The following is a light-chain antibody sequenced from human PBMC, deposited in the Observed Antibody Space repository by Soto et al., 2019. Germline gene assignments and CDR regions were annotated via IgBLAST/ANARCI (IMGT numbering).Light chain of an antibody. CDR1: QSITTW. Sequence: IQMTQSPSTLSSYLVDSVTITCRASQSITTWLAWFQQKPGKAPRLLIYEASRLESGVPSRISGSGSGTEFTLTISSLQPDDFATYYCQQYTSYPWTFGQGTKVDIK. J-gene: IGKJ1*01. CDR3: QQYTSYPWT. V-gene: IGKV1-5*03. CDR2: EAS.